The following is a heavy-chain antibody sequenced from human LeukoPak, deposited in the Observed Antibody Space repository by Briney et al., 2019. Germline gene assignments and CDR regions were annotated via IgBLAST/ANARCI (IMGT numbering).Heavy chain of an antibody. Sequence: PGGSLRLSCAASGFTFSSYAMSWVRQAPGKGLEWVSAISGSGGSTYYADSMKGRFTISRDNSKNTLYLQMNSLRAEDTAVYYCAKYYGSGSYYNTFDYWGQGTLVTVSS. J-gene: IGHJ4*02. V-gene: IGHV3-23*01. CDR1: GFTFSSYA. CDR3: AKYYGSGSYYNTFDY. D-gene: IGHD3-10*01. CDR2: ISGSGGST.